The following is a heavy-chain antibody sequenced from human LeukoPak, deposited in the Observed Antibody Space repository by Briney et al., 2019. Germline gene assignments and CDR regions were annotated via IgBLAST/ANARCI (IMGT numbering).Heavy chain of an antibody. CDR1: GDXISTYY. V-gene: IGHV4-59*01. Sequence: SETLSLTCTVSGDXISTYYWTWIRQPPGKGLEWIGYISYSGSTNCNPSLKSRVTTSVDTSKNQFSLNLSSVTAADTAVYYCARGTGDRAFDIWGQGTMVTVSS. J-gene: IGHJ3*02. D-gene: IGHD7-27*01. CDR2: ISYSGST. CDR3: ARGTGDRAFDI.